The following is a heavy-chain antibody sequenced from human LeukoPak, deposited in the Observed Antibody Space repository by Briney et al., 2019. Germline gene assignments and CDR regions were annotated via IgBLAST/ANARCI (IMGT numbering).Heavy chain of an antibody. CDR2: IYYIGST. CDR1: GDSISSYY. Sequence: PSETLSLTCTVSGDSISSYYWSWIRQPPGKGLEWIVYIYYIGSTNYNPSLKSRVTISVDTSKNQFSLKLSSVTAADTAVYYCARDYAFDIWGQGTMVTVSS. J-gene: IGHJ3*02. CDR3: ARDYAFDI. V-gene: IGHV4-59*01.